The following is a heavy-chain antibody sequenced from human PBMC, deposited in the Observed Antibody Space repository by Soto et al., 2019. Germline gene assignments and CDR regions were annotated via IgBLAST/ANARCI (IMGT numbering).Heavy chain of an antibody. D-gene: IGHD3-10*01. J-gene: IGHJ5*02. Sequence: PSVTLSLTCTVSGGSISSSSYYWGWIRQPPGKGLEWIGSIYYSGSTYYNPSLKSRVTISVDTSKNQFSLKLSSVTAADTAVYYCARHYYYGSGSERGWFDPWGQGTLVTVSS. CDR1: GGSISSSSYY. CDR3: ARHYYYGSGSERGWFDP. V-gene: IGHV4-39*01. CDR2: IYYSGST.